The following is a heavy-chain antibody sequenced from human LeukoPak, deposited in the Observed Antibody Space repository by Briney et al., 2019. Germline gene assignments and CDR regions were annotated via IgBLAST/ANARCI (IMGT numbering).Heavy chain of an antibody. Sequence: SVKVSCKASGGTFSSYAFSWVRQAPGQGLEWMGGIIPIFGTANYAQKFQGRVTITADESTSTAYMELSSLRSEDTAVYYCAMITFGGVITWGQGTLVTVSS. CDR2: IIPIFGTA. CDR3: AMITFGGVIT. J-gene: IGHJ5*02. CDR1: GGTFSSYA. V-gene: IGHV1-69*13. D-gene: IGHD3-16*01.